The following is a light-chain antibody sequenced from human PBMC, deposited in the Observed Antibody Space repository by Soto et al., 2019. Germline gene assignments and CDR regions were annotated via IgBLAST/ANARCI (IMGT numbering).Light chain of an antibody. CDR3: QQYDSSRLT. J-gene: IGKJ4*01. CDR2: GAS. V-gene: IGKV3-20*01. Sequence: EIVLTQSPGTLSLSPGERATLSCRASQSVSSTFLTWYQQKPGQAPRLLIYGASSRATGIPDRFSGSGSGTDFTLTISRLEPEDFAVYYCQQYDSSRLTFGGGTKVEIK. CDR1: QSVSSTF.